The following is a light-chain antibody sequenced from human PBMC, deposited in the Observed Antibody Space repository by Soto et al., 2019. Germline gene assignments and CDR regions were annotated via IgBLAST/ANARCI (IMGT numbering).Light chain of an antibody. CDR2: EGT. J-gene: IGLJ3*02. Sequence: SALTQPASVSGSPGQSITISCTGTSSDVGTYNLVSWYQQHPGKAPKVMIYEGTKRPSGVSNRFSGSNSGNTASLTISGLQAEDEADYYCCSYAGGATLMFGGGTKLTVL. CDR1: SSDVGTYNL. CDR3: CSYAGGATLM. V-gene: IGLV2-23*01.